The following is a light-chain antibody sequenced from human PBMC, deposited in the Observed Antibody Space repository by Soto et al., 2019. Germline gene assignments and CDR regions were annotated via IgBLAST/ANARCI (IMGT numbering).Light chain of an antibody. J-gene: IGLJ1*01. CDR1: SSDVGGYNS. V-gene: IGLV2-14*01. CDR3: SSYTTSSTLLYV. Sequence: QSALTQPASVSGSPGQSITISCTGTSSDVGGYNSVSWYQQHPDKAPKLMIYEVSNRPSGVSNRFSGSKSGNTASLTISGLQAEDEAEYYCSSYTTSSTLLYVFGTGTKVTVL. CDR2: EVS.